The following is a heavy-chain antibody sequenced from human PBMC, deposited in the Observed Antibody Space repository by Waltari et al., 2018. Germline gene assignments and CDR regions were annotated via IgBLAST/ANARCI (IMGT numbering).Heavy chain of an antibody. Sequence: EVQLVESGGGLIQPGGSLRLSCAASGFTFSTYWMHWVRQVPGNGLVLVSLYDTHGSRTDYADAVKGRFTISRDNAKNTLYLKMNSLRVEDTALYYCARDLGGSGSDWGQGTLVTVSS. CDR1: GFTFSTYW. J-gene: IGHJ4*02. V-gene: IGHV3-74*01. CDR3: ARDLGGSGSD. D-gene: IGHD1-26*01. CDR2: YDTHGSRT.